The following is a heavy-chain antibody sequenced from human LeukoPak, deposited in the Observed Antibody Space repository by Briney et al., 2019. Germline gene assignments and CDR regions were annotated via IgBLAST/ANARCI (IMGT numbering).Heavy chain of an antibody. CDR3: ARAIDVYAIRPDAIDI. Sequence: SDSLSLTCTVSGGSVSMGDDFWSWIREPPGKGLEWFGYINYSGSTYYNPSLKSRVTISVDTSKNQFSLKLSSVTAADTAVYCCARAIDVYAIRPDAIDIWGQGTMVTVSS. D-gene: IGHD2-8*01. CDR2: INYSGST. CDR1: GGSVSMGDDF. J-gene: IGHJ3*02. V-gene: IGHV4-30-4*02.